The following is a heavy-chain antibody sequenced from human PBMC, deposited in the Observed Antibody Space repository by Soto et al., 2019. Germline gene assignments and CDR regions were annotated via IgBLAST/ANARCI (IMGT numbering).Heavy chain of an antibody. V-gene: IGHV1-2*04. CDR3: ARDPSYNWNYYMDV. D-gene: IGHD1-1*01. CDR1: GYTFTGYY. J-gene: IGHJ6*03. Sequence: ASVKVSCKASGYTFTGYYMHWVRQAPGQGLEWMGWINPNSGGTNYAQKFQGWVTMTRDTSISTAYMELSRLRSDDTAVYYCARDPSYNWNYYMDVWGKGTTVTVSS. CDR2: INPNSGGT.